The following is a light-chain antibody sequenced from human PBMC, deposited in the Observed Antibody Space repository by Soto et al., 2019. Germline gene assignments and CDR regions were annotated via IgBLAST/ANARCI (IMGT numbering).Light chain of an antibody. Sequence: QSVLTQPPSASGTPGQRVTISCSGSSSNIGSNTVNWYQQLPGTAPKLLIFNNNLRPSGVPDRFSGSKSGTSASLAISGLQYEDEADYYCAAWDDSLNVVFGGGSKLPVL. CDR3: AAWDDSLNVV. V-gene: IGLV1-44*01. CDR1: SSNIGSNT. J-gene: IGLJ2*01. CDR2: NNN.